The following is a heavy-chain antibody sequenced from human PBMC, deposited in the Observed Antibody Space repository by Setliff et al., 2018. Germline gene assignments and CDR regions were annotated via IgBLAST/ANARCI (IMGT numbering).Heavy chain of an antibody. J-gene: IGHJ5*01. CDR3: ARHPSSGGDS. D-gene: IGHD6-25*01. Sequence: KSSETLSLTCTVSGDTLSVYYWSWVRQSPGQGLEWIGYIYSSGSTNYNPSLESRVTILIDKSKNQFSLNLTSVTAADTAVYYCARHPSSGGDSWGHGTLVTVSS. V-gene: IGHV4-59*08. CDR1: GDTLSVYY. CDR2: IYSSGST.